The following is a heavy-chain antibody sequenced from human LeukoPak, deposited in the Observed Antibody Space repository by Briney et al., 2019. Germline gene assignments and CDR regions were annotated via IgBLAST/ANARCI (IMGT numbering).Heavy chain of an antibody. CDR1: GGSISSSSYY. J-gene: IGHJ4*02. Sequence: SETLSLTCTVSGGSISSSSYYRGWIRQPPGKGLEWIGSIYYSGSTYYNPSLKSRVTISVDTSKNQFSLKLSSVTAADTAVYYCARQESAPPMIDYWGQGTLVTVSS. V-gene: IGHV4-39*01. CDR3: ARQESAPPMIDY. CDR2: IYYSGST.